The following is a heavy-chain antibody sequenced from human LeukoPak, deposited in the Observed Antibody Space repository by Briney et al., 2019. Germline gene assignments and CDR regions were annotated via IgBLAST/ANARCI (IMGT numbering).Heavy chain of an antibody. V-gene: IGHV4-39*01. J-gene: IGHJ4*02. D-gene: IGHD2/OR15-2a*01. CDR3: ESMGGATFDY. CDR1: GGSISSSSYY. CDR2: IYYSGST. Sequence: PSETLSLTCTVSGGSISSSSYYWGWIRQPPGKGLEWIGSIYYSGSTYYNPSLKSRVTISVDTSKNQFSLKLSSVTAADTAVYYCESMGGATFDYWGQGTLVTVSS.